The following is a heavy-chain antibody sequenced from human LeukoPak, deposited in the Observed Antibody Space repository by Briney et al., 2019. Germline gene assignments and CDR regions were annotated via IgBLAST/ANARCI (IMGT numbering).Heavy chain of an antibody. V-gene: IGHV1-8*03. CDR1: GYTFASYD. D-gene: IGHD6-19*01. Sequence: ASVKVSCKASGYTFASYDINWVRQATGQGLEWMGWMNPNSGNTGYAQKFQGRVTTTRNTSISTAYMELSSLRSEDTAVYYRARGGAVAGTPPYYYYMDVWGKGTTVTVSS. CDR2: MNPNSGNT. CDR3: ARGGAVAGTPPYYYYMDV. J-gene: IGHJ6*03.